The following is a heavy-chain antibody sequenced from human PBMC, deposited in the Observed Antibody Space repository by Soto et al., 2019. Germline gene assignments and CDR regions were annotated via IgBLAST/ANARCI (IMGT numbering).Heavy chain of an antibody. V-gene: IGHV4-34*01. D-gene: IGHD2-21*01. CDR3: ARGKIAGLFDY. J-gene: IGHJ4*02. Sequence: QVQLQQWGAGLLKPSETLSLTCAVYGGSFSGYYWTWIRQPPGTGLEWIGEINHSGSTNYNPPLKRRVTISVDPSRSQFALQLTSVTAADTAGYDCARGKIAGLFDYWGQGTLVTVSS. CDR2: INHSGST. CDR1: GGSFSGYY.